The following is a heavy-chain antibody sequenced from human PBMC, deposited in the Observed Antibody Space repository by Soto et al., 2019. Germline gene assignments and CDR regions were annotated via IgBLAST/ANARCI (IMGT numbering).Heavy chain of an antibody. V-gene: IGHV1-18*01. CDR2: ISAYNGNT. D-gene: IGHD2-15*01. J-gene: IGHJ3*02. Sequence: ASVKGSCTASGYTFTSYGIRWVRQAPGQGREWMGWISAYNGNTNYAQKIQGRVTMTTDTSTSTAYMELRSLRSDDTAVYYCARDIRSNINDAFDIWGQGTMVTVSS. CDR1: GYTFTSYG. CDR3: ARDIRSNINDAFDI.